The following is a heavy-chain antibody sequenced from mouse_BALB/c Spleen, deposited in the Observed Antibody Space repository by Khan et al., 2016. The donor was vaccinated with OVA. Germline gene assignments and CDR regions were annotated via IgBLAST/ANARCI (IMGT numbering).Heavy chain of an antibody. D-gene: IGHD1-1*01. CDR3: ARGNYYGYYFDY. CDR2: ISYSGST. V-gene: IGHV3-2*02. Sequence: EVQLQESGPGLVKPSQSLSLTCTVTGYSITNNYAWNWIRQFPGNKLEWMGYISYSGSTNYNPSLKSRISITRDTSKNQFFLQLTSVTTEDTATXCCARGNYYGYYFDYWGQGTTLTVSS. J-gene: IGHJ2*01. CDR1: GYSITNNYA.